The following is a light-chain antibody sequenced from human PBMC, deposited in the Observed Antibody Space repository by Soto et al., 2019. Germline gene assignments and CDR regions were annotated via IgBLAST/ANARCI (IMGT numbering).Light chain of an antibody. J-gene: IGKJ2*01. CDR3: QQYGGSPRT. Sequence: EIVLTQSPATLSLSPGERATLSCRASQSISFYLAWYQHKPGQAPRLLIYDASTRATGIPARFSGSGSGTDFTLTISSLEPEDFAVYYCQQYGGSPRTFGQGTKLEIK. CDR2: DAS. V-gene: IGKV3-11*01. CDR1: QSISFY.